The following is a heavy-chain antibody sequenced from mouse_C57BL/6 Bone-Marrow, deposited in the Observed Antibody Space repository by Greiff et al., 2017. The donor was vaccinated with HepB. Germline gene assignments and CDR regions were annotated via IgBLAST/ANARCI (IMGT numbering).Heavy chain of an antibody. CDR3: ARNWVTTDGGARDY. D-gene: IGHD2-2*01. V-gene: IGHV1-75*01. J-gene: IGHJ4*01. CDR2: IFPGSGST. CDR1: GYTFTDYY. Sequence: QVQLKESGPELVKPGASVKISCKASGYTFTDYYINWVKQRPGQGLEWIGWIFPGSGSTYYNEKFKGKATLNVDKSSITAYMLLSILTSEDSAVYFCARNWVTTDGGARDYWGQGTAVTVSS.